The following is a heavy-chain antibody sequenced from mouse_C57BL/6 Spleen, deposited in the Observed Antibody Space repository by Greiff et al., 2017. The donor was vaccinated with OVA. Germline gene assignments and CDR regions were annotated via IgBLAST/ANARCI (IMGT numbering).Heavy chain of an antibody. CDR3: ARDYYGSSYTLNWYFDV. V-gene: IGHV3-6*01. CDR2: ISYDGSN. Sequence: EVQLQESGPGLVKPSQSLSLTCSVTGYSITSVYYWNWIRQFPGNKLEWMGYISYDGSNNYNPSLKNRISITRDTSKNQFFLKLNSVTTEDTATYYCARDYYGSSYTLNWYFDVWGTGTTVTVSS. D-gene: IGHD1-1*01. J-gene: IGHJ1*03. CDR1: GYSITSVYY.